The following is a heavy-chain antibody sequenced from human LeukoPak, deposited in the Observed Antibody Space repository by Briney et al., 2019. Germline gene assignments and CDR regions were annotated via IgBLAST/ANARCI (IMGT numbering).Heavy chain of an antibody. CDR2: IDPSSTYI. CDR3: ARAPTVLVGYCSSSSCQADY. Sequence: GSLRLSCAASGFTFRGYSMNWVRQAPGKGLEWVSAIDPSSTYIYYADSVKGRFTIPRDNAENSLYLQMNSLRVEDTAVYYCARAPTVLVGYCSSSSCQADYWGQGTLVTVSS. CDR1: GFTFRGYS. D-gene: IGHD2-2*01. V-gene: IGHV3-21*01. J-gene: IGHJ4*02.